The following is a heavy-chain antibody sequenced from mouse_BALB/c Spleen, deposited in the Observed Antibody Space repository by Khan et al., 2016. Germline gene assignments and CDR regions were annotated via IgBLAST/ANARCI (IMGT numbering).Heavy chain of an antibody. CDR3: ASWKVAAGSY. Sequence: QVQLQQSGAELAKPGASVKLSCKASGYTFSTYWMHWVKQRPGQGLEWIGYINPSTGYAEYNQKFKDKATLTADKSSRTACMQLNRLTSEDSAVXYCASWKVAAGSYWGQGTLVTVSS. J-gene: IGHJ3*01. D-gene: IGHD1-1*02. V-gene: IGHV1-7*01. CDR1: GYTFSTYW. CDR2: INPSTGYA.